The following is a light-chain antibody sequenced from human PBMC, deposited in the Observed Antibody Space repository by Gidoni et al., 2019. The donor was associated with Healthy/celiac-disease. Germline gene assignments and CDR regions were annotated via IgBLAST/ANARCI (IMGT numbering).Light chain of an antibody. J-gene: IGKJ3*01. Sequence: DIVMTQSPLSLPVTPGEPASISCRSSQSLLHSNGYNYSGWYLQKPGQSPQLLIYLGSNRASGVPDRFSGSGPGTDFTLKISRVDAEDVGVYYCMQALQTPPFTFXPXTKVDIK. CDR3: MQALQTPPFT. V-gene: IGKV2-28*01. CDR1: QSLLHSNGYNY. CDR2: LGS.